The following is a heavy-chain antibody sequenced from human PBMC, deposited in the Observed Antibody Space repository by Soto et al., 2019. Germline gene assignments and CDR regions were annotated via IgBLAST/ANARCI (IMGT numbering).Heavy chain of an antibody. J-gene: IGHJ4*02. CDR3: TTGGDALVKGVIVGYFDY. CDR2: IKSGTDGGTT. Sequence: EVQLVESGGGLVKPGGSLRLSCAVSGFTFSNAWMTWVRQAPGKGLEWVGRIKSGTDGGTTDYAVPVKGRFTISRVDSKNTLYLEMNSLKTEDTAVYCCTTGGDALVKGVIVGYFDYWGQGTLVTVSS. V-gene: IGHV3-15*01. CDR1: GFTFSNAW. D-gene: IGHD3-10*01.